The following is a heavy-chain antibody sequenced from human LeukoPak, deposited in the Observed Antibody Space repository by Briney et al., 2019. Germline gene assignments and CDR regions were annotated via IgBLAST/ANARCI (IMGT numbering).Heavy chain of an antibody. D-gene: IGHD6-19*01. Sequence: QPGGSLRLSCAASGFAFSSYWMHWVRQAPGKGLVWVSRINSDGSSTIYADSVKGRFTISRDNAKNSLYLQMNSLRAEDTAVYYCARSIAVAGTYFDYWGQGTLVTVSS. J-gene: IGHJ4*02. CDR2: INSDGSST. CDR3: ARSIAVAGTYFDY. V-gene: IGHV3-74*01. CDR1: GFAFSSYW.